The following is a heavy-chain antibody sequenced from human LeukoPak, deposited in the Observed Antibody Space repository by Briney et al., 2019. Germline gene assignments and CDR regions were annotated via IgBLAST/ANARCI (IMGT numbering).Heavy chain of an antibody. CDR2: TSSTTNTI. V-gene: IGHV3-11*01. Sequence: SGGSLRLSCAASGFVFTEYYMSWVRQAPGKGPEWISSTSSTTNTINYADSVKGRFTISRDNAKKLLFLEMDTLRVEDTAVYYCVRDRFGLFDYWGQGTVVTVSS. D-gene: IGHD3-10*01. CDR1: GFVFTEYY. CDR3: VRDRFGLFDY. J-gene: IGHJ4*02.